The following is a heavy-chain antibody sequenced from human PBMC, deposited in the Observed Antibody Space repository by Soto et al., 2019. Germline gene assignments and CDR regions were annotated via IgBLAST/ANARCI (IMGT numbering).Heavy chain of an antibody. CDR3: ARSFGWYAVDS. CDR2: IYYSGST. V-gene: IGHV4-59*12. J-gene: IGHJ4*02. Sequence: SETLSLTCTVSGGSISSYYWSWIRQPPWKGLEWIGYIYYSGSTNYNPSLKSRVTILVDKSKNQFSLSLSFVTAADTAAYYCARSFGWYAVDSWAQGILVTVSS. CDR1: GGSISSYY. D-gene: IGHD6-19*01.